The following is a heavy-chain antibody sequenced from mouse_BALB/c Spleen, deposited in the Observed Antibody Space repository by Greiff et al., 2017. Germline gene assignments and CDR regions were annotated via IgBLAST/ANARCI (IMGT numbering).Heavy chain of an antibody. CDR3: ARSLYYSGSLDV. J-gene: IGHJ1*01. CDR2: ISSGSSTI. Sequence: EVMLVESGGGLVQPGGSRKLSCAASGFTFSSFGMHWVRQAPEKGLEWVAYISSGSSTIYYADTVKGRFTISRDNPKNTLFLQRTSLRSEDTAMYYCARSLYYSGSLDVWGEGTTGTVSS. CDR1: GFTFSSFG. V-gene: IGHV5-17*02. D-gene: IGHD1-1*01.